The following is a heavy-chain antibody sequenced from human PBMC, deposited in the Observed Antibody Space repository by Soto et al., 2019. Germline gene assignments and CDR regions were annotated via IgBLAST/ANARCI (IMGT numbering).Heavy chain of an antibody. CDR1: GGSISSGGYS. CDR3: ERGRVVGATTFDY. D-gene: IGHD1-26*01. V-gene: IGHV4-30-2*01. Sequence: SETLSLTCAVSGGSISSGGYSWSWIRQPPGKGLEWIGYIYHSGSTYYNPSLKSRVTISVDRSKNQFSLKLSSVTAADTAVYYCERGRVVGATTFDYWGQGTLVTVSS. CDR2: IYHSGST. J-gene: IGHJ4*02.